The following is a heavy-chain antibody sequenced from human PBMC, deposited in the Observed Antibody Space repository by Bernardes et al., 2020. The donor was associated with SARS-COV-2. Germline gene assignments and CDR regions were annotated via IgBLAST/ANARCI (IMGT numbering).Heavy chain of an antibody. Sequence: VWSLRLSCAASGFTFSSYAMSWVRQAPGKGLEWVSAISGSGGSAYYADSVKGRFTISRDNSKNTLYLQMNSLRAEDTAVYYCAKDRLSVVVPAATEYFQHWGQGTLVTVSS. V-gene: IGHV3-23*01. CDR3: AKDRLSVVVPAATEYFQH. CDR2: ISGSGGSA. J-gene: IGHJ1*01. D-gene: IGHD2-2*01. CDR1: GFTFSSYA.